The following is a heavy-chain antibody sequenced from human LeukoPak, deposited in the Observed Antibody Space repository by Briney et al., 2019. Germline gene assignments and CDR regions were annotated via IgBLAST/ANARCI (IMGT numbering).Heavy chain of an antibody. D-gene: IGHD5-12*01. CDR1: GGSISSYY. J-gene: IGHJ3*02. Sequence: SETLSLTCTVSGGSISSYYWSWIRQPPGMGLEWIGTIYYSGSTYYNPSLKSRVTISVDTSKNQFSLKLSSVTAADTAVYYCARYVGYSRGAAASDIWGQGTMVTVSS. V-gene: IGHV4-39*01. CDR3: ARYVGYSRGAAASDI. CDR2: IYYSGST.